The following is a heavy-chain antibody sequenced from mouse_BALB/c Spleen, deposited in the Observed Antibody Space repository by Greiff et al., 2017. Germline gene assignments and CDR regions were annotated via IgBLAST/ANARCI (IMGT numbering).Heavy chain of an antibody. D-gene: IGHD2-2*01. Sequence: VHVKQSGAELVKPGASVKLSCTASGFNIKDTYMHWVKQRPEQGLEWIGRIDPANGNTKYDPKFQGKATITADTSSNTAYLQLSSLTSEDTAVYYCAQIYYGYDGAYWGQGTLVTVSA. CDR2: IDPANGNT. J-gene: IGHJ3*01. CDR3: AQIYYGYDGAY. V-gene: IGHV14-3*02. CDR1: GFNIKDTY.